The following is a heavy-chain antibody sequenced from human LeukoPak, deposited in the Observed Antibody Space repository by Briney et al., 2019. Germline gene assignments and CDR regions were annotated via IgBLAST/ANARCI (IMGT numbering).Heavy chain of an antibody. CDR2: ISYDGSNK. Sequence: GGSLRLSCAASGFTFSSYAMHWVRQAPGKGLEWVAVISYDGSNKYYADSVEGRFTISRDNSKNTLYLQMNSLRAEDTAVYYCARESAGIIGYWGQGTLVTVSP. CDR1: GFTFSSYA. CDR3: ARESAGIIGY. V-gene: IGHV3-30-3*01. J-gene: IGHJ4*02. D-gene: IGHD6-13*01.